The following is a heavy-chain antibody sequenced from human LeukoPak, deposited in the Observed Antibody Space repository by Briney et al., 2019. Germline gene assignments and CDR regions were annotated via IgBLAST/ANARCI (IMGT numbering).Heavy chain of an antibody. J-gene: IGHJ4*02. V-gene: IGHV4-59*12. CDR2: VYHTGTS. Sequence: SETLSLTCSVSGASINDYYWTWIRQPPGKGLEWLGYVYHTGTSGYHPSLKSRVAMSLDTSKNQVSLKLSSVTAADTAVYFCTRVVIGGHFDSWGQGTLVTVSS. CDR3: TRVVIGGHFDS. D-gene: IGHD2-15*01. CDR1: GASINDYY.